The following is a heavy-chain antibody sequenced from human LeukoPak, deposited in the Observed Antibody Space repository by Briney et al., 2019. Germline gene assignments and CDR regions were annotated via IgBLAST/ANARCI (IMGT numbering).Heavy chain of an antibody. Sequence: SETLSLTCTVSGGSISSGDYYWSWIRQPPGKGLEWIGYIYYSGSTYYNPSLKSRVTISVDTSKNQFSLKPSSVTAADTAVYYCAREGYYDSSGYFQFDYWGQGTLVTVSS. CDR1: GGSISSGDYY. V-gene: IGHV4-30-4*01. J-gene: IGHJ4*02. D-gene: IGHD3-22*01. CDR2: IYYSGST. CDR3: AREGYYDSSGYFQFDY.